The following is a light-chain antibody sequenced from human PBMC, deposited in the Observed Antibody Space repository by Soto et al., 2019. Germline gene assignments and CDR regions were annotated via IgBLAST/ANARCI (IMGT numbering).Light chain of an antibody. V-gene: IGKV3-20*01. J-gene: IGKJ3*01. CDR1: QSVSSSY. CDR2: GAS. CDR3: KQYGSSPLYT. Sequence: EIVLTQSPGTLSLSPGERATLSCRASQSVSSSYLAWYQQKPGQTPRHLIYGASIRATGIPDRFSGSGSGSDLTLTISRLEPEDFAVYYCKQYGSSPLYTFGPGTKVDIK.